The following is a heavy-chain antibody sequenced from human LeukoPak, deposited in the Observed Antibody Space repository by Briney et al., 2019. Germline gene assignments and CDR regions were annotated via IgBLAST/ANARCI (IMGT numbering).Heavy chain of an antibody. CDR3: ARGGTSGYSLGWFDP. CDR1: GGSISSYY. V-gene: IGHV4-59*01. D-gene: IGHD5-12*01. Sequence: SETLSLTCTVSGGSISSYYWNWIRQPPGKGLEWIGYIYYSGSTNYNPSLKSRVTISVDTPKNQFSLKLSSVTAADTAVYYCARGGTSGYSLGWFDPWGQGTLVTVSS. J-gene: IGHJ5*02. CDR2: IYYSGST.